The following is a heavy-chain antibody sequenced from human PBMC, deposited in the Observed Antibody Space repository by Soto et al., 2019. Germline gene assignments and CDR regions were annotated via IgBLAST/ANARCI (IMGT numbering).Heavy chain of an antibody. J-gene: IGHJ4*02. D-gene: IGHD6-19*01. CDR1: GFSFSTYP. CDR2: MSDDGSDE. Sequence: GGSLRLSCSASGFSFSTYPLHWVRQAPGKGLEWVTVMSDDGSDEYYADSVKGRFTIYRDNSKDMLYLQMNSLRPEGTAVYYCARGSSSGWYYFDSWGRGTLVTVSS. V-gene: IGHV3-30-3*01. CDR3: ARGSSSGWYYFDS.